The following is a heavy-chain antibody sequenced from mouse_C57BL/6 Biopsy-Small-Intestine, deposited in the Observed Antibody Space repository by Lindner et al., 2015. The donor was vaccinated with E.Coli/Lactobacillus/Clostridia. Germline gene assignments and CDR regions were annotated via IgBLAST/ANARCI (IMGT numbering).Heavy chain of an antibody. J-gene: IGHJ2*01. CDR2: IYPGSDNT. D-gene: IGHD4-1*01. CDR1: GFNIKDYY. CDR3: ARGDWDEGYFDY. V-gene: IGHV1-66*01. Sequence: VQLQESGAELVKPGASVKLSCTASGFNIKDYYIHWVKQRPGQGLEWIGWIYPGSDNTKYNEKFKGKATLTADTSSTTAYMQLSSLTSEDSAVYYCARGDWDEGYFDYWGQGTTLIVSS.